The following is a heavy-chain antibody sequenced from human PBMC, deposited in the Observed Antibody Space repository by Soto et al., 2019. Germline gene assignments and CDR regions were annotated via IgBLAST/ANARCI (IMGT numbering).Heavy chain of an antibody. CDR2: ISAYNGNT. CDR3: ARGARIAAPHYYYYYGMDV. Sequence: ASVKVSCKASGYTFTSYGISWVRQAPGQGLEWMGWISAYNGNTNYAQKLQGRVTMTPDTSTSTAYMELRSLRSDDTAVYYCARGARIAAPHYYYYYGMDVWGQGTTVTVSS. V-gene: IGHV1-18*04. CDR1: GYTFTSYG. D-gene: IGHD6-6*01. J-gene: IGHJ6*02.